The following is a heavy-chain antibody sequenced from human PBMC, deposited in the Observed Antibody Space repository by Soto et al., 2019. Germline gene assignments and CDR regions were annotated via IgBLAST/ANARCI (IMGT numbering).Heavy chain of an antibody. Sequence: QVQLVQSGAEVKKPGASVKVSCKASGYTFTSYDINWVRQATGQGLEWMGWMNPNSGNTGYAQKFQGRVTMTRNTSIITAYMELSSLRSEYTAVYYCARERSAAGTGWFEPWGQGTLVTVSS. CDR3: ARERSAAGTGWFEP. D-gene: IGHD6-13*01. CDR2: MNPNSGNT. J-gene: IGHJ5*02. V-gene: IGHV1-8*01. CDR1: GYTFTSYD.